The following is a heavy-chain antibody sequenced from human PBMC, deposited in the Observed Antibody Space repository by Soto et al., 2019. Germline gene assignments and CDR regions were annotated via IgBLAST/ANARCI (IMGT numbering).Heavy chain of an antibody. CDR2: IFPGDYGT. CDR1: GYSFTNLW. Sequence: EVLLVQSGAEVKKAGESLKISCQASGYSFTNLWIGWVRQVPGKGLEWVGIIFPGDYGTRYSPSFQGQVTISAHRSINTAYLQWSSLKASDTAMYDCVRPKVGAAAGPFDYWGRGTPVAVSS. CDR3: VRPKVGAAAGPFDY. J-gene: IGHJ4*02. V-gene: IGHV5-51*01. D-gene: IGHD6-13*01.